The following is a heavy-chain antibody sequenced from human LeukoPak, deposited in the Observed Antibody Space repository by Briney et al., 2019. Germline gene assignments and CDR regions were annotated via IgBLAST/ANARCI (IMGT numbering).Heavy chain of an antibody. D-gene: IGHD6-19*01. CDR3: ANPGTAAVAHY. J-gene: IGHJ4*02. Sequence: GSLRLSCAASGFTFSSYGMHWVRQAPGKGLEWVAVISYDGSNKYYADSVKGRFTISRDNSKNTLYLQMNSLRAEDTAVYYCANPGTAAVAHYWGQGTLVTVSS. V-gene: IGHV3-30*18. CDR2: ISYDGSNK. CDR1: GFTFSSYG.